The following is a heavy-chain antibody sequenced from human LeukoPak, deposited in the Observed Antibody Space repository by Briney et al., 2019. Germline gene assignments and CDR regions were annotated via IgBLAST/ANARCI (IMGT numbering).Heavy chain of an antibody. CDR1: GFTFSSYW. CDR2: IASDGSST. V-gene: IGHV3-74*01. D-gene: IGHD2-2*01. J-gene: IGHJ6*02. Sequence: GGSLRLSCAASGFTFSSYWMNWVRQAPGRGLVWVSRIASDGSSTTYADSVKGRFSISRDNAKNTLYLQMNSLRAEDTAVYYCARDSGYCSSTSCYDYYYYYGMDVWGQGTTVTVSS. CDR3: ARDSGYCSSTSCYDYYYYYGMDV.